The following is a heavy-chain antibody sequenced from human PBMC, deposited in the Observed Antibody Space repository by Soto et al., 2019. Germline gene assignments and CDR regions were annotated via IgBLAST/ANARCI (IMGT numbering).Heavy chain of an antibody. Sequence: GGSLRLSCEASGFTFTSYAMSWVRQAPGKGLEWVSATSGSGDTTYYADSVKGRFTISRDNSEKRLYLQMNSLRAEDTAVYYCAKMVHGGYVSYFDSWGQGTLVTGSS. J-gene: IGHJ4*02. V-gene: IGHV3-23*01. CDR3: AKMVHGGYVSYFDS. CDR1: GFTFTSYA. D-gene: IGHD5-12*01. CDR2: TSGSGDTT.